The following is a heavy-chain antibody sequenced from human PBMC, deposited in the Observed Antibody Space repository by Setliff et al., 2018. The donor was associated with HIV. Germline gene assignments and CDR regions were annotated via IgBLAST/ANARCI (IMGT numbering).Heavy chain of an antibody. CDR1: GFTFSRYG. CDR3: AREVGDSSGYYYRNYYFDS. J-gene: IGHJ4*02. Sequence: GGSLRLSCAASGFTFSRYGMHWVRQAPGKGLEWVSSISSSSTYTYYADSVRGRFTISRDNSKNTLYLQMNSLGAEDTAVYYCAREVGDSSGYYYRNYYFDSWGQGTLVTVSS. D-gene: IGHD3-22*01. V-gene: IGHV3-21*04. CDR2: ISSSSTYT.